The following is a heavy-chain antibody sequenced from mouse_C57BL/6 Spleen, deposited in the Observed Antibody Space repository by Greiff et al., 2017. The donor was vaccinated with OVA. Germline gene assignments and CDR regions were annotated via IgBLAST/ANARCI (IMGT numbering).Heavy chain of an antibody. Sequence: EVKLMESGGGLVKPGGSLKLSCAASGFTFSDYGMHWVRQAPEKGLEWVAYISSGSSTIYYADTVKGRFTISRDNATNTLFLQMTSLRSEDTAMYYCARGPPYYYGSSFDYWGQGTTLTVSS. V-gene: IGHV5-17*01. J-gene: IGHJ2*01. CDR2: ISSGSSTI. CDR1: GFTFSDYG. CDR3: ARGPPYYYGSSFDY. D-gene: IGHD1-1*01.